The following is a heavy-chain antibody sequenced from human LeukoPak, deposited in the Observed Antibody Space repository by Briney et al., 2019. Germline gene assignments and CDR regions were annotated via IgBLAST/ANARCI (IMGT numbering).Heavy chain of an antibody. J-gene: IGHJ6*02. CDR2: MNPNSGNT. Sequence: ASVKVSCKASGKTFISYGISWVRQATGQGLEWMGWMNPNSGNTGYAQKFQGRVTMTRNTSISTAYMELSSLRSEDTAVYYCAREAILMYYYYGMGVWGQGTTVTVSS. V-gene: IGHV1-8*02. CDR1: GKTFISYG. CDR3: AREAILMYYYYGMGV.